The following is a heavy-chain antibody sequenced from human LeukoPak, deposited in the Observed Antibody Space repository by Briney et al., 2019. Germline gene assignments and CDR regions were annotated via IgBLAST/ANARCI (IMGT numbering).Heavy chain of an antibody. D-gene: IGHD4-23*01. CDR3: ARTRPTVVTFDY. V-gene: IGHV4-59*01. CDR2: IYYSGST. Sequence: SETLSLTCTVSGGSISSYHWSWIRQPPGKGLEWIGYIYYSGSTNYNPSLKSRVTISVDTSKNQFSLKLSSVTAADTAVYYCARTRPTVVTFDYWGQGTLVTVSS. J-gene: IGHJ4*02. CDR1: GGSISSYH.